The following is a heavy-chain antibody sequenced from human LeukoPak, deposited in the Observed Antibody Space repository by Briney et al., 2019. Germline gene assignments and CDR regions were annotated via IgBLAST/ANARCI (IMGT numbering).Heavy chain of an antibody. CDR1: GYTFIAYH. J-gene: IGHJ5*02. CDR2: IKPNSGAA. Sequence: WASVKVSCKAAGYTFIAYHMHWVRQAPGEGGFEWLGWIKPNSGAANYALKFQGRVTMTRDTSINTAYLELSSLRFDDTAMYYCVRRPAMSGFDPWGQGTLVTVSS. V-gene: IGHV1-2*02. CDR3: VRRPAMSGFDP.